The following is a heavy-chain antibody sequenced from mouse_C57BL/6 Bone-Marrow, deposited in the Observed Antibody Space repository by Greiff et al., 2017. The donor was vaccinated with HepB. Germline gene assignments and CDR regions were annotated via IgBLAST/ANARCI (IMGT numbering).Heavy chain of an antibody. CDR3: TTPDYSTRDY. CDR1: GYTFTSYW. J-gene: IGHJ2*01. Sequence: EVKVVESGTVLARPGASVKMSCKTSGYTFTSYWMHWVKQRPGQGLEWIGAIYPGNSDTSYNQKFKGKAKLTAVTSASTAYMELSSLTNEDSAVYYSTTPDYSTRDYWGQGTTLTVSS. D-gene: IGHD2-5*01. CDR2: IYPGNSDT. V-gene: IGHV1-5*01.